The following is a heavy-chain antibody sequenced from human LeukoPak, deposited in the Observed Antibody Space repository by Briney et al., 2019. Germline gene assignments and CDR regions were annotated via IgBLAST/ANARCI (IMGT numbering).Heavy chain of an antibody. J-gene: IGHJ4*02. CDR2: INPSGGST. D-gene: IGHD3-16*02. CDR3: ARGGEVMITFGGVIVEDY. Sequence: ASVKVSCKASGYTFTSYYMHWVRQAPGQGLEWMGIINPSGGSTSYAQKFQGRVTMTRDTSTSTVYMELSSLRSEDTAVYYCARGGEVMITFGGVIVEDYRGQGTLVTVSS. V-gene: IGHV1-46*01. CDR1: GYTFTSYY.